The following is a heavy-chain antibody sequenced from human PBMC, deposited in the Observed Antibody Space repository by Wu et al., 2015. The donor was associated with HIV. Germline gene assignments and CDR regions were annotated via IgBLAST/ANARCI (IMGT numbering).Heavy chain of an antibody. Sequence: QVQLVQSGAEVKKPGASVKVSCKASGYTFTSYGISWVRQAPGQGLEWMGWISAYNGNTNYAQKLQGRVTMTTDTSTSTAYMELRSLRSDDTAVYYCASQARTHYYDSSGYYGPFGYWGQGTLVTVSS. CDR1: GYTFTSYG. J-gene: IGHJ4*02. V-gene: IGHV1-18*01. CDR3: ASQARTHYYDSSGYYGPFGY. CDR2: ISAYNGNT. D-gene: IGHD3-22*01.